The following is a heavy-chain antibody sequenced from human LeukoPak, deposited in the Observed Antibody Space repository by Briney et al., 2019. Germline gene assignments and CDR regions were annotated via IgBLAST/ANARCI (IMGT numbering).Heavy chain of an antibody. V-gene: IGHV4-34*01. Sequence: PSETLSLTCAVYGGSFSGYYWSWIRQPPGKGLEWIGEITHSGSTNYDPSLKSRVTISVDTSKNQFSLKLSSVTAADTAVYYCARGRMVRGRGSAYYYMDVWGKGTTVTVSS. CDR1: GGSFSGYY. D-gene: IGHD3-10*01. J-gene: IGHJ6*03. CDR3: ARGRMVRGRGSAYYYMDV. CDR2: ITHSGST.